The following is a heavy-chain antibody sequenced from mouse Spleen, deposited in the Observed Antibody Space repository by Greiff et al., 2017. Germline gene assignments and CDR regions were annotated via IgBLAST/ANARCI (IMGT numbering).Heavy chain of an antibody. Sequence: VQLQQPGAELVMPGASVKMSCKASGYTFTDYWMHWVKQRPGQGLEWIGAIDTSDSYTSYNQKFKGKATLTVDESSSTAYMQLSSLTSEDSAVYYCARGNYGSSYAGMDYWGQGTSVTVSS. CDR1: GYTFTDYW. CDR3: ARGNYGSSYAGMDY. CDR2: IDTSDSYT. D-gene: IGHD1-1*01. J-gene: IGHJ4*01. V-gene: IGHV1-69*01.